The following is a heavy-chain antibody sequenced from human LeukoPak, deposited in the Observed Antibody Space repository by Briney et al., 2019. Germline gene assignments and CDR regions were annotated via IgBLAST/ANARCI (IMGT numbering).Heavy chain of an antibody. CDR2: TFFRSKWSY. J-gene: IGHJ4*02. Sequence: SQTLSLTWAISGDSVSSNSAAWSWIRQSPSRGLEWLGRTFFRSKWSYEYAVSLKSRITINPDTSKNQFSLQLISVTPEDTAVYYCARIAVAVTPVWGQGTLVTVSS. D-gene: IGHD6-19*01. CDR1: GDSVSSNSAA. V-gene: IGHV6-1*01. CDR3: ARIAVAVTPV.